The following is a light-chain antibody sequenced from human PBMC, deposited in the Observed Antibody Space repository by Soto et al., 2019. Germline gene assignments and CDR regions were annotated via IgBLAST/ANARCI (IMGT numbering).Light chain of an antibody. V-gene: IGKV1-39*01. J-gene: IGKJ4*01. Sequence: DILMTQSPSSLSASVGDRVTITCRASQSISSYLNWYQQRPGKAPKLLIYAASSLQSGVPSRFSGSGSGTDFSLTISYLQPEDVASYYCQQSFSNPLTFGGGTKVEIK. CDR1: QSISSY. CDR3: QQSFSNPLT. CDR2: AAS.